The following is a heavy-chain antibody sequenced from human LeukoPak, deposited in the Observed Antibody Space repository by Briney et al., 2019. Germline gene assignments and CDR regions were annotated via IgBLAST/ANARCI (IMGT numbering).Heavy chain of an antibody. J-gene: IGHJ4*02. CDR1: GGSISSYY. CDR2: IYYSGST. D-gene: IGHD1-26*01. Sequence: KPSETLSLTCTVSGGSISSYYWIWIRQPPGKGLEWIGYIYYSGSTNYNPSLKSRVTISIDTSKNQFSLKLNSVTAADTAVYYCAGSGSYYYFEYWGQGALVTVSS. V-gene: IGHV4-59*01. CDR3: AGSGSYYYFEY.